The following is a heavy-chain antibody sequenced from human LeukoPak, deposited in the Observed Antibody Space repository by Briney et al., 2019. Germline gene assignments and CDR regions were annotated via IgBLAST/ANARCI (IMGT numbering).Heavy chain of an antibody. V-gene: IGHV1-3*01. D-gene: IGHD6-19*01. Sequence: GASVKVSCKASGYTFTSYAMHWVRQAPGQRLEWMGWINAGNGNTKYSQKFQGRVTITRDTSASTAYMELSSLRSEDTAVYYCARGGVRGAPVAGTDFDYWGQGTLVTVSS. CDR3: ARGGVRGAPVAGTDFDY. CDR1: GYTFTSYA. J-gene: IGHJ4*02. CDR2: INAGNGNT.